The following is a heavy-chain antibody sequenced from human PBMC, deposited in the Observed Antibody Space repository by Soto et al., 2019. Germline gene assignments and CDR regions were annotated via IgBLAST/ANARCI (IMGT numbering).Heavy chain of an antibody. CDR1: GFTVSSNY. Sequence: GGSLRLSCAASGFTVSSNYMSWVRQAPWKGLEWVSVIYSGGSTYYADSVKGRFTISRDNSKNTLYLQMNSLRAEDTAVYYCARDFTYGSGSYLYYYGMDVWGEGTTVTVSS. V-gene: IGHV3-66*01. CDR2: IYSGGST. D-gene: IGHD3-10*01. CDR3: ARDFTYGSGSYLYYYGMDV. J-gene: IGHJ6*04.